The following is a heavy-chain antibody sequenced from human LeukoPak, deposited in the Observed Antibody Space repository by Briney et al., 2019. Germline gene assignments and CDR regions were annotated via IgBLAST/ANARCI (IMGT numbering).Heavy chain of an antibody. J-gene: IGHJ4*02. CDR1: GGSFSGYY. CDR3: ARGRGYYDILTGLGNRRPFDY. CDR2: INHSGST. D-gene: IGHD3-9*01. V-gene: IGHV4-34*01. Sequence: SETLSLTCAVYGGSFSGYYWSWIRQPPGKALEWIGEINHSGSTNYNPSLKSRVTISVDTSKNQFSLKLSSVTAADTAVYYCARGRGYYDILTGLGNRRPFDYWGQGTLVTVSS.